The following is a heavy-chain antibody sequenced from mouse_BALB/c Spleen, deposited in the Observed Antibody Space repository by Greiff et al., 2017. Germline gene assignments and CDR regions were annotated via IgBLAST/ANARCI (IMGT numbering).Heavy chain of an antibody. J-gene: IGHJ4*01. CDR3: AISGHLYAMDY. CDR2: IDPANGNT. Sequence: VQLQQSGAELVKPGASVKLSCPASGFNIKDTYMHWVKQRPEQGLEWIGRIDPANGNTKYDPKFQGKATITADTSSNTAYLQLSSLTSEDTAVYYCAISGHLYAMDYWGEGTSVTVAS. V-gene: IGHV14-3*02. CDR1: GFNIKDTY. D-gene: IGHD3-1*01.